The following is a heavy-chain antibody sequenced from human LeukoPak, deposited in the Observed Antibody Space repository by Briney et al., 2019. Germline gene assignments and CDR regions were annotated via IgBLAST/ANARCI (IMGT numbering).Heavy chain of an antibody. CDR3: ARATLTKSRTYYYYHLEL. CDR2: IYYSGST. V-gene: IGHV4-59*01. J-gene: IGHJ6*03. Sequence: PSETLSLTCTVSGGSLSSYYWSWIRQPPGKGLEWIGYIYYSGSTNYNPSLKSRVTISVDTSKNQFSLKLSSVTAADTAVYYCARATLTKSRTYYYYHLELGRKGTTVTVSS. CDR1: GGSLSSYY.